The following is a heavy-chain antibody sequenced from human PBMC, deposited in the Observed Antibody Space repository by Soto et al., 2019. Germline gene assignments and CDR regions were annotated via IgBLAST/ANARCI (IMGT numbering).Heavy chain of an antibody. CDR3: AQSGCCSSTSCYGYYYMDV. V-gene: IGHV1-69*02. CDR2: IIPILGIA. Sequence: GASVKVSCKASGGTFSSYTISWVRQAPGQGLKWMGRIIPILGIANYAQKFQGRVTITADKSTSTAYMELSSLRSEDTAVYYCAQSGCCSSTSCYGYYYMDVWGKGTTVTVSS. J-gene: IGHJ6*03. D-gene: IGHD2-2*01. CDR1: GGTFSSYT.